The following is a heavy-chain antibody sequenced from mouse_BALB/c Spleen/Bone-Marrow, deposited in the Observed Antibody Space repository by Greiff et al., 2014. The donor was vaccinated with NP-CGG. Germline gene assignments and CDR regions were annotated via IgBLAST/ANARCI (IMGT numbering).Heavy chain of an antibody. CDR2: ISYDGSN. CDR1: GYSITSGYY. CDR3: ARGYDYDYAMDY. V-gene: IGHV3-6*02. Sequence: EVKLMESGPGLVKPSQSLSLTCSVTGYSITSGYYWNWIRQFPGNKLEWMGYISYDGSNNYNPSLKNRISITRDTSKNQFFLKLNSVTTEDTATYYCARGYDYDYAMDYWGQRTSVTVSS. J-gene: IGHJ4*01. D-gene: IGHD2-4*01.